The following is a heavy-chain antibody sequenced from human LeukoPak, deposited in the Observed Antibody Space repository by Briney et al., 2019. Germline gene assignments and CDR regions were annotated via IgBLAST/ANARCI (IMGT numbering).Heavy chain of an antibody. V-gene: IGHV3-21*01. D-gene: IGHD6-19*01. Sequence: PGGSLRLSCAASRFTFSTYRMNWVRQPPGKGLEWVSSISGGSSSLDYADSVKGRFTISRDNSKNTLYLQMNSLRAEDTAVYYCARSGPSQWLVRFFDYWGQGTLVTVSS. CDR1: RFTFSTYR. CDR2: ISGGSSSL. J-gene: IGHJ4*02. CDR3: ARSGPSQWLVRFFDY.